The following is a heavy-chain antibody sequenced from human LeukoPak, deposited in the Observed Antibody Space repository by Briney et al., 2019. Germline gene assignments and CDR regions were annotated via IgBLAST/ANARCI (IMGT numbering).Heavy chain of an antibody. CDR3: ARDTTERMVRGVIPF. CDR1: GYTFTGYY. CDR2: INPNSGGT. Sequence: ASVKVSCKASGYTFTGYYMHWVRQAPGQGLEWMGWINPNSGGTNYAQKFQGRVTMTRDTSISTAYMELSRLRSDDTAVYYCARDTTERMVRGVIPFWGQGTLVTVSS. V-gene: IGHV1-2*02. J-gene: IGHJ4*02. D-gene: IGHD3-10*01.